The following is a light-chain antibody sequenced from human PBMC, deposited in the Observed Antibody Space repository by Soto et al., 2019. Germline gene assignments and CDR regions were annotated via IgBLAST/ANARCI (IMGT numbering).Light chain of an antibody. CDR3: QQYDNFPLT. J-gene: IGKJ5*01. Sequence: DIQMTQSPVSLSASVGDRVTITCRASQDIHRYLAWFQQKPGKAPKSLIYATSSLQLGVPARFSGSGSGTEFTLTISSLQPEDFATYYCQQYDNFPLTVGHGTRLEMK. V-gene: IGKV1-16*01. CDR1: QDIHRY. CDR2: ATS.